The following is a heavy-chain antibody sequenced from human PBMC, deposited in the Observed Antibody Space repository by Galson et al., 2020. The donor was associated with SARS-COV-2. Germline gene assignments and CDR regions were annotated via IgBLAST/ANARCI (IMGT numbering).Heavy chain of an antibody. V-gene: IGHV3-23*01. CDR2: ISDFGDST. CDR1: GFSFSSTV. CDR3: VKPRYRGGWDAFEF. J-gene: IGHJ3*01. Sequence: GGSLRLSCAASGFSFSSTVMSWVRQAPGKGLEWVSGISDFGDSTNYADSVKGRFTISRDTSKNTLYLQMNSLRAEDTAVYYCVKPRYRGGWDAFEFWGQGTMVTVSS. D-gene: IGHD6-19*01.